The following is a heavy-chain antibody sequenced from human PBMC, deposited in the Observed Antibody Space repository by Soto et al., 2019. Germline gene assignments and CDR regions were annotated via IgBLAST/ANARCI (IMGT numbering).Heavy chain of an antibody. CDR3: ARGPSNIVVVPAATGNFDY. CDR1: GFTFSSYS. CDR2: IYSGGST. D-gene: IGHD2-2*01. J-gene: IGHJ4*02. Sequence: GGSLRLSCAASGFTFSSYSMSWVRQAPGKGLEWVSVIYSGGSTYYADSVKGRFTISRDNSKNTLYLQMNSLRAEDTAVYYCARGPSNIVVVPAATGNFDYWGQGTLVTVSS. V-gene: IGHV3-66*01.